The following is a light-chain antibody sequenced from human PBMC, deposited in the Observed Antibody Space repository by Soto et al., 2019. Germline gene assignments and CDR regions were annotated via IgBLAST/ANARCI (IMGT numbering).Light chain of an antibody. CDR3: QQSSRTPYT. J-gene: IGKJ2*01. CDR1: QSISSD. CDR2: AAS. Sequence: DIQMTQSPSSLSASVGDRVTITCRASQSISSDLNWYQQQPGKAPKLLIYAASSLQSGVPPRFTGRGSETDFTLTLSSLEAEDFATYYCQQSSRTPYTFGQGTKLEIK. V-gene: IGKV1-39*01.